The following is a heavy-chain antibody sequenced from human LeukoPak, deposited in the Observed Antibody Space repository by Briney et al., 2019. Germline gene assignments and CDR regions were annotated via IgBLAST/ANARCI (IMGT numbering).Heavy chain of an antibody. J-gene: IGHJ4*02. Sequence: GGSLRLSCAASGFTFSSYSMNWVRQAPGKGLEWVSSISSSSSYIYYADSVKGRFTISRDNAKNSLYLQMNSLRAEDTGVYYCARDTSRYCSGGSCYPSYYFDYWGQGTLVTVSS. D-gene: IGHD2-15*01. CDR3: ARDTSRYCSGGSCYPSYYFDY. CDR1: GFTFSSYS. CDR2: ISSSSSYI. V-gene: IGHV3-21*01.